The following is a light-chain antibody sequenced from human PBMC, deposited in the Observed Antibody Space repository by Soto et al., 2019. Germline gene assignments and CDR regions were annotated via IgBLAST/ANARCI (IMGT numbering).Light chain of an antibody. CDR2: VAS. J-gene: IGKJ2*01. V-gene: IGKV2-28*01. Sequence: DIVMTQSPLSLSVTPGEPASISCRSSQSLLHTNGYTYFDWYLQKPGQSPQLLIYVASSRASGVPDRFSASGSGTDFTLTISRVEAEDVGVYYCMQALQTPVHFGQGTKLEI. CDR1: QSLLHTNGYTY. CDR3: MQALQTPVH.